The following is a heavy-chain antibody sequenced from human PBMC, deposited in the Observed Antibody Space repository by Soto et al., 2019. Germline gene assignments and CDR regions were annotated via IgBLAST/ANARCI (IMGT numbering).Heavy chain of an antibody. V-gene: IGHV3-30-3*01. J-gene: IGHJ4*02. CDR3: ARGYCSGGSCYSYGLFDY. CDR1: GFTFSSYA. CDR2: ISYDGSNK. Sequence: LRLSCAASGFTFSSYAMHWVRQAPGKGLEWVAVISYDGSNKYYADSVKGRFTISRDNSKNTLYLQMNSLRAEDTAVYYCARGYCSGGSCYSYGLFDYWGQGTLVTVSS. D-gene: IGHD2-15*01.